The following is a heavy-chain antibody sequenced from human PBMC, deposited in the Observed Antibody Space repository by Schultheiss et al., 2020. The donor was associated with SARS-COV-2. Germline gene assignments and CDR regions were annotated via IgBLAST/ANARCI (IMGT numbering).Heavy chain of an antibody. V-gene: IGHV3-73*01. Sequence: GGSLRLSCAASGFTFSGSAMHWVRQASGKGLEWVGRIRSKANSYATAYAASVKGRFTISRDDSKNTLYLQMNSLRAEDTAVYYCARGGGELPYYFDYWGQGTLVTVSS. CDR3: ARGGGELPYYFDY. D-gene: IGHD1-26*01. CDR2: IRSKANSYAT. CDR1: GFTFSGSA. J-gene: IGHJ4*02.